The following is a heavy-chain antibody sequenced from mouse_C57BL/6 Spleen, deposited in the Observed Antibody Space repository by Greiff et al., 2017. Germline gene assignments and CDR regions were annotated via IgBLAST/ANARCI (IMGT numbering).Heavy chain of an antibody. D-gene: IGHD1-1*01. CDR3: ARRGDRGRNFDG. CDR2: IDPSDSET. Sequence: QVQLQQPGAELVRPGSSVKLSCKASGYTFTSYWMHWVKQRPIQGLEWIGNIDPSDSETHYNQTFKDTATLTVDKSSSTAYMQLSSLASEDSAVYCGARRGDRGRNFDGWGQGTTLTVSS. CDR1: GYTFTSYW. J-gene: IGHJ2*01. V-gene: IGHV1-52*01.